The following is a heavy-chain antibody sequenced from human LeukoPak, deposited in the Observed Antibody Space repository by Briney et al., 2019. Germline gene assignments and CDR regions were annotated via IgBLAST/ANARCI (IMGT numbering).Heavy chain of an antibody. J-gene: IGHJ4*02. D-gene: IGHD4-23*01. CDR2: ICPGDSDT. CDR3: ARHTTVGGSLRFDY. Sequence: GESLKISCKGSGYGFSSYWIGWVRQMPGKGLERMGIICPGDSDTRYSQSFQGQVTISADKSITTAYLQWSSLKASDTAMYYCARHTTVGGSLRFDYWGQGTLVSVSS. CDR1: GYGFSSYW. V-gene: IGHV5-51*01.